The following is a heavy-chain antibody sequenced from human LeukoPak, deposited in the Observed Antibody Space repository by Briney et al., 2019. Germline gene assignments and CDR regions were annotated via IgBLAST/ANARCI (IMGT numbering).Heavy chain of an antibody. V-gene: IGHV1-69*13. J-gene: IGHJ3*02. CDR1: GYTFTGYY. Sequence: ASVKVSCKASGYTFTGYYMHWVRQAPGQGLEWMGGIIPIFGTANYAQKFQGRVTITADESTSTAYMELSSLRSEDTAVYYCAHLHYGSGTQLDAFDIWGQGTMVTVSS. CDR3: AHLHYGSGTQLDAFDI. D-gene: IGHD3-10*01. CDR2: IIPIFGTA.